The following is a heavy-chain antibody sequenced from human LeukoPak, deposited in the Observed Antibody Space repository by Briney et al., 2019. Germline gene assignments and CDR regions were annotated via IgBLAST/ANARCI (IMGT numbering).Heavy chain of an antibody. Sequence: SETLSLTCTVSGGSISSYYWSWIRQPPGKGLEWIGYIYYSGSTNYNPSLKSRVTISVDTSKNQFSLKLISVTAADTAVYYCARTEAYYYGMDVWGQGTTVTVSS. J-gene: IGHJ6*02. CDR2: IYYSGST. V-gene: IGHV4-59*01. CDR3: ARTEAYYYGMDV. CDR1: GGSISSYY.